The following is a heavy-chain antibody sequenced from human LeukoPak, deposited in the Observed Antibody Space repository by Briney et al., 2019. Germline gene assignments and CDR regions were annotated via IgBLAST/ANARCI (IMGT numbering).Heavy chain of an antibody. CDR2: IYHDGST. Sequence: SETLSLTCTVSTHSVSTDYYWGWIRQPPGKGLEWVGNIYHDGSTYYTPSLKSRVTISVDTSKNQFSLKLTSVTAADTAVYYCAREWFGVIPPYYYYMDVWGKGTTVTVSS. J-gene: IGHJ6*03. CDR3: AREWFGVIPPYYYYMDV. V-gene: IGHV4-38-2*02. D-gene: IGHD3-10*01. CDR1: THSVSTDYY.